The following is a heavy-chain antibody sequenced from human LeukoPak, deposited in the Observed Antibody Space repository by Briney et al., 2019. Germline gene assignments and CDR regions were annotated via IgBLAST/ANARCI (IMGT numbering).Heavy chain of an antibody. CDR2: ISGSGGST. J-gene: IGHJ4*02. Sequence: GGSLRLSSAASGFTFSSYAMSWVRQAPGKGLEWVSAISGSGGSTYYADSVKGRFTISRDNSKNTLYLQMNSLRAEDAAVYYCAKGVGATSAGYYFDYWGQGTLVTVSS. V-gene: IGHV3-23*01. D-gene: IGHD1-26*01. CDR1: GFTFSSYA. CDR3: AKGVGATSAGYYFDY.